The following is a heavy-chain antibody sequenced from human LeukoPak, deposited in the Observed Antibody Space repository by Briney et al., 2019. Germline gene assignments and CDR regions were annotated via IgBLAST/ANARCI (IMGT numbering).Heavy chain of an antibody. D-gene: IGHD2-2*01. CDR2: INAGNGNT. CDR1: GYTFTSYA. J-gene: IGHJ3*02. V-gene: IGHV1-3*01. Sequence: ASVKVSCKASGYTFTSYAMHWVRQAPGQRLEWMGWINAGNGNTKYSQKFQGRVTMTTDTSTSTAYMELRSLRSDDTAVYYCAVYDIVVVPAARGTDAFDIWGQGTMVTVSS. CDR3: AVYDIVVVPAARGTDAFDI.